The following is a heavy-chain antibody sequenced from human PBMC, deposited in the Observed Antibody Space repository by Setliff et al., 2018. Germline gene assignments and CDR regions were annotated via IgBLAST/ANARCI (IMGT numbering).Heavy chain of an antibody. Sequence: GGSLSLSCAASGFTFSDYYMSWIRQAPGKGLEWVGFIRSKAYGGTTEYAASVKGRFTISRDDSKSIAYLQMNSLKTEDTAVYYCTRVGRQLVYYYYGMDVWGQGTTVTVSS. D-gene: IGHD6-13*01. V-gene: IGHV3-49*03. CDR2: IRSKAYGGTT. CDR3: TRVGRQLVYYYYGMDV. CDR1: GFTFSDYY. J-gene: IGHJ6*02.